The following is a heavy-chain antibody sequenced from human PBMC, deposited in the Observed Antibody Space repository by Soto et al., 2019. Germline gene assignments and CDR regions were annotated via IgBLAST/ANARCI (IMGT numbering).Heavy chain of an antibody. CDR1: GFTFGDYA. CDR2: ISGNGAGT. CDR3: AFGRAGEVLVNFDD. Sequence: EVRLLESGGDLVQPGGSLRLSCAASGFTFGDYAMSWVRRAPGKGLEWVSGISGNGAGTFYSDSVKGRFTITRDNSKHTLYLQMKRLRAEDTAIYYCAFGRAGEVLVNFDDWGQGTLVTVSS. D-gene: IGHD1-26*01. J-gene: IGHJ4*02. V-gene: IGHV3-23*01.